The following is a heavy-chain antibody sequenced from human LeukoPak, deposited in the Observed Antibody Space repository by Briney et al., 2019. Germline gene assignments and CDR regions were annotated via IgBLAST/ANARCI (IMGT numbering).Heavy chain of an antibody. CDR1: GGSISSGDYY. Sequence: SETLSLTCTVSGGSISSGDYYWSWIRQPPGKGLEWIGYIYYSGSTYYNPSLKSRVTISVDTSKNQFSLRLSSVTAADTAVYYCARAGYYGSGTFDYWGQGTLVTVSS. CDR2: IYYSGST. D-gene: IGHD3-10*01. CDR3: ARAGYYGSGTFDY. J-gene: IGHJ4*02. V-gene: IGHV4-30-4*01.